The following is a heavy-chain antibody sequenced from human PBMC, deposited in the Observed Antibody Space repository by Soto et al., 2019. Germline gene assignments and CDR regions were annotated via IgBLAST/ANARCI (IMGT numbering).Heavy chain of an antibody. CDR2: ISGSGGST. J-gene: IGHJ4*02. D-gene: IGHD1-26*01. CDR3: AKDRMKSGATPYYFDY. CDR1: GFTFSSYA. V-gene: IGHV3-23*01. Sequence: VQLLESGGGLVQPGGSLRLSCAASGFTFSSYAMSWVRQAPGKGLEWVSAISGSGGSTYYADSVKGRFTISRDNSKNTLYLQMNSLRAEDTAVYYCAKDRMKSGATPYYFDYWGQGTLVTVSS.